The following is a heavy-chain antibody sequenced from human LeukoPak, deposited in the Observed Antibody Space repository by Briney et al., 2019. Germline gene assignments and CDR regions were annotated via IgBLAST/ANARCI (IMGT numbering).Heavy chain of an antibody. CDR3: ARHWVGSPHAFDI. V-gene: IGHV4-59*08. CDR1: GGSISSYY. CDR2: IYYSGST. D-gene: IGHD3-16*01. Sequence: SETLSLTCTVSGGSISSYYWSWIRQPPGKGLEWIGYIYYSGSTNYNPSLKSRVTISVDTSKNQFSLKLSSVTAADTAVYYCARHWVGSPHAFDIWGQRTMVTFSS. J-gene: IGHJ3*02.